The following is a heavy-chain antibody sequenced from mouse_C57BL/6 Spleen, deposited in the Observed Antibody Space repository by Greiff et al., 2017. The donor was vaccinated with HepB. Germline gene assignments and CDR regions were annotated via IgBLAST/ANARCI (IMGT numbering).Heavy chain of an antibody. D-gene: IGHD1-1*01. Sequence: QVQLQQPGAELVKPGASVKLSCKASGYTFTSYWMHWVKQRPGQGLEWIGMIHPNSGSTNYNEKFKSKATLTVDKSSSTAYMQLSSLTSEDSAVYYCARYNYGIPYYFDYWGQGTTLTVSS. V-gene: IGHV1-64*01. CDR1: GYTFTSYW. CDR3: ARYNYGIPYYFDY. J-gene: IGHJ2*01. CDR2: IHPNSGST.